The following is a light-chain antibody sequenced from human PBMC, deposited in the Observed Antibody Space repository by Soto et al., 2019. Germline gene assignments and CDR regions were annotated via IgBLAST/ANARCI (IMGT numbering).Light chain of an antibody. CDR3: QQYNSYSPGT. Sequence: DIQMTQSPSSLSASVEDRVIITCRASHSISNHLNWYQQKPGKAPKLLIYDASSLESGVPSRFSGSGSGTEFTLTISSLQPDDFATYYCQQYNSYSPGTFGQRTKVDIK. V-gene: IGKV1-5*01. CDR2: DAS. CDR1: HSISNH. J-gene: IGKJ1*01.